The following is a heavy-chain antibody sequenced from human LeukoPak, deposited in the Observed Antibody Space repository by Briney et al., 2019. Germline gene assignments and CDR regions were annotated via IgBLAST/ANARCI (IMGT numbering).Heavy chain of an antibody. Sequence: HGESXXISCKGSGYNFTSYWIGWVRQLPGKGLEWMGIIYPGDSDTRYRPSFQGHVTISPDYSIRTAYLQWSSLKASDTAMYYCARPDYGDTHDAFDIWGQGTMVTVSS. CDR3: ARPDYGDTHDAFDI. J-gene: IGHJ3*02. V-gene: IGHV5-51*01. CDR2: IYPGDSDT. D-gene: IGHD4-17*01. CDR1: GYNFTSYW.